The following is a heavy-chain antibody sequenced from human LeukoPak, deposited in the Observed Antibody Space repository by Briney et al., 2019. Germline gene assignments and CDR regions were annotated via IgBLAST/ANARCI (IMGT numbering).Heavy chain of an antibody. CDR3: AKDVKRGSYHNNWFDP. V-gene: IGHV3-30*18. D-gene: IGHD1-26*01. CDR1: GFTFSSYG. J-gene: IGHJ5*02. CDR2: ISYDGSNK. Sequence: GGSLRLSCAASGFTFSSYGMHWVRQAPGKGLEWVAVISYDGSNKYYADSVKGRFTISRDNSKNTLYLQMNSLRAEDTAVYYCAKDVKRGSYHNNWFDPWGQGTLVTVSS.